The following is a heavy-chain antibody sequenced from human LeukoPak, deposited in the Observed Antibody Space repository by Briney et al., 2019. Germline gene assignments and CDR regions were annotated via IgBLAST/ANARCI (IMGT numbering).Heavy chain of an antibody. J-gene: IGHJ4*02. Sequence: GASVKVSCKRSGYSFTSSNIHLVRDAPGQGLEWMGWINPSSGDTRYAQTFQGRVTMTRDTSISTAYLELDSLTSDDTAVYFCARIGTMIVGDYWGQGTLVIVSS. D-gene: IGHD3-22*01. CDR1: GYSFTSSN. CDR3: ARIGTMIVGDY. CDR2: INPSSGDT. V-gene: IGHV1-2*02.